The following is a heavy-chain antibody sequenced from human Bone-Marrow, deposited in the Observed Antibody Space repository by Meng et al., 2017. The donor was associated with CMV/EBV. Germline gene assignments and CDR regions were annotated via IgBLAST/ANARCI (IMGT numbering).Heavy chain of an antibody. D-gene: IGHD2-8*01. J-gene: IGHJ2*01. Sequence: ARHWVRQAAGKGMEWVAVISYDCSNKYSADSVKGRFTISRDNSKNTLYLQMNSLRAEDTAVYYCARDGLPRYCTNGVCYTAGWYFDLWGRGTLVTVSS. CDR1: A. CDR2: ISYDCSNK. CDR3: ARDGLPRYCTNGVCYTAGWYFDL. V-gene: IGHV3-30-3*01.